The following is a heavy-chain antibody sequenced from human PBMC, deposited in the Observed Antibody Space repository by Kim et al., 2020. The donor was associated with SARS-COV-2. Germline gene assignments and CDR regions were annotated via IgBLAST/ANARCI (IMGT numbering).Heavy chain of an antibody. CDR3: AAGSGSGSYGHFDY. D-gene: IGHD1-26*01. V-gene: IGHV3-23*01. Sequence: ADSVKGRFTISRDNAVNTLYLQMDTLRAEDTAAYHCAAGSGSGSYGHFDYWGQGALVTVSS. J-gene: IGHJ4*02.